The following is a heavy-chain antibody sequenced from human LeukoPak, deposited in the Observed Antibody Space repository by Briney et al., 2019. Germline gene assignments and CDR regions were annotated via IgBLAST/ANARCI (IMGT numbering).Heavy chain of an antibody. D-gene: IGHD2/OR15-2a*01. J-gene: IGHJ4*02. CDR2: IKQDGGEK. CDR1: GFSFRSHW. Sequence: GGSLRLSCAASGFSFRSHWMRWVRQAPGKGLEWVANIKQDGGEKYYADSVKGRFAISRDNAKNLLYLEMNSLSAEDTALYYCARERWAEYYLDYWGQGTLVTVPS. CDR3: ARERWAEYYLDY. V-gene: IGHV3-7*01.